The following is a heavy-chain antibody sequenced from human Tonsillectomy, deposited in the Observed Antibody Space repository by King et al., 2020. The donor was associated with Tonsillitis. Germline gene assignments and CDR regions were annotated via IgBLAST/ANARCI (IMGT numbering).Heavy chain of an antibody. Sequence: VQLVESGGGLVKPGGSLRLSCAGSGFTFSSYSMNWVRQAPGKGLEWGSSISSSSSYIYYADSVKGRFTISRDNAKNSLYLQMNSLRAEDTAVYDCARDGSGYDSSGYYYVFDYWGQGTLVTVSS. CDR2: ISSSSSYI. J-gene: IGHJ4*02. CDR3: ARDGSGYDSSGYYYVFDY. CDR1: GFTFSSYS. V-gene: IGHV3-21*01. D-gene: IGHD3-22*01.